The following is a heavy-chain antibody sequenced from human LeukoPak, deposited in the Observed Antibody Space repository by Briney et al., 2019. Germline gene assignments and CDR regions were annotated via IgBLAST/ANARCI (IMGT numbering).Heavy chain of an antibody. CDR1: GFTFGDYA. J-gene: IGHJ4*02. CDR2: IRSKAYGGTT. CDR3: TREVEMATIVYYFDY. V-gene: IGHV3-49*03. Sequence: GGSLRLSCTASGFTFGDYAMSWFRQAPGKGLEWVGFIRSKAYGGTTEYAASAKGRFTISRDDSKSIAYLQMNSLKTEDTAVYYCTREVEMATIVYYFDYWGQGTLVTVSS. D-gene: IGHD5-24*01.